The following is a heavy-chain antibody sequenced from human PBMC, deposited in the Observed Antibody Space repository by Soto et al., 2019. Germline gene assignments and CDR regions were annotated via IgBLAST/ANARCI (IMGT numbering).Heavy chain of an antibody. Sequence: TLSLTCTVSCGSISDADYYWSWIRQLPRKDLEWTXYIYYXGSTYYNPYLXXRVNISIXXSKKKFSLKVSSVTVADTAVYYCARWFGEGLNYWGQGTLVTVSS. V-gene: IGHV4-31*03. CDR2: IYYXGST. J-gene: IGHJ4*02. D-gene: IGHD3-10*01. CDR1: CGSISDADYY. CDR3: ARWFGEGLNY.